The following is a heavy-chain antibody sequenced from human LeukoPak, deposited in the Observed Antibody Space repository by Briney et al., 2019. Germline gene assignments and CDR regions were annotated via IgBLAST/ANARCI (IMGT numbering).Heavy chain of an antibody. CDR1: GYPFKTSG. V-gene: IGHV1-18*01. CDR2: ISAYNGNT. D-gene: IGHD3-10*01. Sequence: ASVNAPHKACGYPFKTSGMGWVRQAPGQGLEWMGWISAYNGNTNYAQNLQGRVTMTTDTSTSTAYMELRSLRSDDTAVYYCARPYYYNGYFEYWGQRTLVTVSS. J-gene: IGHJ4*02. CDR3: ARPYYYNGYFEY.